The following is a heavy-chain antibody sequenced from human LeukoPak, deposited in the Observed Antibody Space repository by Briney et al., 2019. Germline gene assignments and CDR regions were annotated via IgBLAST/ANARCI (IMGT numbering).Heavy chain of an antibody. CDR1: GFTFSDYY. Sequence: PGGSLRLSCAASGFTFSDYYMSWIRQAPGKGLEWVSYINSSGSTIYYADSVKGRFTISRDNAKNSLYLQMNSLRAEDTAVYYCARDPTGYQLRVWSGVTNWFDPWGQGTLVTVSS. CDR3: ARDPTGYQLRVWSGVTNWFDP. D-gene: IGHD2-2*01. CDR2: INSSGSTI. V-gene: IGHV3-11*04. J-gene: IGHJ5*02.